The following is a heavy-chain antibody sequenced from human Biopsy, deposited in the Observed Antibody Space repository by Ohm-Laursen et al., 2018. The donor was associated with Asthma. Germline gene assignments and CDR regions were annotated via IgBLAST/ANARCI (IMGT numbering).Heavy chain of an antibody. J-gene: IGHJ5*01. CDR2: INYSGST. CDR1: GGSLSSGPYY. CDR3: ARDLSGYCTSSACYGFDS. D-gene: IGHD2-8*01. Sequence: SQTLSLTCTVSGGSLSSGPYYWSWVRQHPGKGLEWIGYINYSGSTFYSPSLESRVTVSVDTSKNQFSLKLSSVTAADTAVYCCARDLSGYCTSSACYGFDSWGQGTLVTVSS. V-gene: IGHV4-31*03.